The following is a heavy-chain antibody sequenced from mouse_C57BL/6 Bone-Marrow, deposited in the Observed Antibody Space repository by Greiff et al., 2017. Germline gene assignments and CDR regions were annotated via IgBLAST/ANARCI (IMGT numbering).Heavy chain of an antibody. CDR2: ISYSGST. J-gene: IGHJ1*03. CDR1: GYSITSGYD. D-gene: IGHD1-1*01. CDR3: ARRGVVANWYFDV. Sequence: EVQLQQSGPGMVKPSQSLSLTCTVTGYSITSGYDWHWIRHFPGNKLEWMGYISYSGSTNYNPYLKSRISITHDTSKNHFFLKLNSVTTEDTATYYCARRGVVANWYFDVWGTGTTVTVSS. V-gene: IGHV3-1*01.